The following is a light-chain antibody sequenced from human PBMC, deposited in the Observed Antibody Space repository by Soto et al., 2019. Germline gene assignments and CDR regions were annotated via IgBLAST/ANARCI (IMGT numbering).Light chain of an antibody. J-gene: IGKJ1*01. CDR1: QSILYSNNKNY. CDR3: XXXXNTPQN. V-gene: IGKV4-1*01. Sequence: DIVMTQSPDSLAVSLGERATINCKSSQSILYSNNKNYLAWYQQKPGQPPKLLIYWASTRGSGVPDRFSGSGSGTDXXLTISXXQAXXXXXXXXXXXXNTPQNFGQGTKVEIK. CDR2: WAS.